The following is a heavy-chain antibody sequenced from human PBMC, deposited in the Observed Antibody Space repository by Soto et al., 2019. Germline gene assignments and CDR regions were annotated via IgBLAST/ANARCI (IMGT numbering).Heavy chain of an antibody. CDR2: IIPIFGTP. J-gene: IGHJ4*02. D-gene: IGHD5-12*01. CDR1: GGTFNSYA. V-gene: IGHV1-69*12. Sequence: QVLLVQSGAEVKKPGSSVKVSCKASGGTFNSYAFSWVRQAPGQGLEWMGGIIPIFGTPNYAQKFQGRVRITADEATSTAYMGLSGLRSEDTAVYYCASRSENGYNYDFDCWGQGTLVTLSS. CDR3: ASRSENGYNYDFDC.